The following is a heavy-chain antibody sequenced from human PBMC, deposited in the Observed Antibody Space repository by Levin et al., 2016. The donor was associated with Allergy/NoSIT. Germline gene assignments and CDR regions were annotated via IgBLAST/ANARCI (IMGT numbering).Heavy chain of an antibody. J-gene: IGHJ6*02. D-gene: IGHD1-14*01. Sequence: SETLSLTCTVSGGSVSSGSYYWSWIRQPPGKGLEWIGYIYYSGSTNYNPSLKSRVTISVDRSKDQFSLRLTSVTAADTAIYYCARGHPDPGHNYYYYGMDVWGQGATVTVSS. CDR3: ARGHPDPGHNYYYYGMDV. V-gene: IGHV4-61*01. CDR2: IYYSGST. CDR1: GGSVSSGSYY.